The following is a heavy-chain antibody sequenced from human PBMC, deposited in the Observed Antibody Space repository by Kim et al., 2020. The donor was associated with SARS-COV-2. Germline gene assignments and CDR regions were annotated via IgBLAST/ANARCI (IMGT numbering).Heavy chain of an antibody. CDR2: IYYSGST. CDR1: GGSVSSGSYY. D-gene: IGHD6-19*01. Sequence: SETLSLTCTVSGGSVSSGSYYWSWIRQPPGKGLEWIGYIYYSGSTNYNPSLKSRVTISVDTSKNQFSLKLSSVTAADTAVYYCAREIAVAGGNYFDYWGQGTLVTVSS. CDR3: AREIAVAGGNYFDY. J-gene: IGHJ4*02. V-gene: IGHV4-61*01.